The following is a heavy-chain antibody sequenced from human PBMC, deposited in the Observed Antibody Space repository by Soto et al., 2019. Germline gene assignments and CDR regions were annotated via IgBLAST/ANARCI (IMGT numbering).Heavy chain of an antibody. D-gene: IGHD6-13*01. J-gene: IGHJ6*02. Sequence: GGSLRLSCAASGFTFSSYWMHWVRQAPGKGLVWVSRINSDGSSTSYADSVKGRFTISRDNAKNTLYLQMNRLRAEDTAVDYCARDQYSSSGYYCYGMDVWGQGTTVTVSS. CDR2: INSDGSST. CDR3: ARDQYSSSGYYCYGMDV. V-gene: IGHV3-74*01. CDR1: GFTFSSYW.